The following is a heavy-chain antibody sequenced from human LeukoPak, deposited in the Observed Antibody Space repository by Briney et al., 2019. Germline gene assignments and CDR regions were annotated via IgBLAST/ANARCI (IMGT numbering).Heavy chain of an antibody. J-gene: IGHJ4*02. CDR2: ISDDENNK. Sequence: GGSLRLSCAASGFTFSSYGMHWVRQAPGKGLEWVAIISDDENNKGYADSVKGRFTISRDNSKNTLSLQMNSLTAEDTAVYFCAKDRGTIFNVLNYHFDLWGQGVLVTVSS. V-gene: IGHV3-30*06. CDR3: AKDRGTIFNVLNYHFDL. D-gene: IGHD3-3*01. CDR1: GFTFSSYG.